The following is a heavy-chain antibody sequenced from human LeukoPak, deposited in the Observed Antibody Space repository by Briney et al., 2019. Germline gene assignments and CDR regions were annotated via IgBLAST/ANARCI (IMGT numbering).Heavy chain of an antibody. Sequence: SVKVSCKASGGTFSSYAISWVRQAPGQGLEWMGGIIPIFGTANYAQKFQGRVTITADESTSTAYMELSSLRSEDTAVYYCASGVRFLEWLSLDYWGQGTLVTVSS. V-gene: IGHV1-69*01. D-gene: IGHD3-3*01. CDR3: ASGVRFLEWLSLDY. CDR2: IIPIFGTA. CDR1: GGTFSSYA. J-gene: IGHJ4*02.